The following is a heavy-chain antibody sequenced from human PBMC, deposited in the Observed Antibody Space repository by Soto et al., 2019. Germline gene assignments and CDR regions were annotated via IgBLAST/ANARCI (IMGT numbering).Heavy chain of an antibody. CDR2: ISKSSSLI. CDR1: GFSFSSFT. Sequence: VQLVESGGGLVKPGGSLRLSCVGSGFSFSSFTMTWVRQAPGMGLQYLASISKSSSLIYYADSVRGRFIISRDNSKDSAFLQMYSLRAEDTAMYYCVRGDDRVDWGQGTLVTVSS. CDR3: VRGDDRVD. D-gene: IGHD1-1*01. V-gene: IGHV3-21*01. J-gene: IGHJ4*02.